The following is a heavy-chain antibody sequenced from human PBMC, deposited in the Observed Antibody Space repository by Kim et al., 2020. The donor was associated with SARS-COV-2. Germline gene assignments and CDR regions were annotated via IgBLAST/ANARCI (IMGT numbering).Heavy chain of an antibody. V-gene: IGHV4-34*01. Sequence: SETLSLTCAVYGGSFSSYYWSWIRQPPGKGLEWIGEINHSGSTNYKPSLKSRVTISVDTSKNQFYLKLSSLTAADTAVYYCARDLPTSYEFWRGPRRVYGMDVWGQGTTFTVSS. J-gene: IGHJ6*02. D-gene: IGHD3-3*01. CDR3: ARDLPTSYEFWRGPRRVYGMDV. CDR2: INHSGST. CDR1: GGSFSSYY.